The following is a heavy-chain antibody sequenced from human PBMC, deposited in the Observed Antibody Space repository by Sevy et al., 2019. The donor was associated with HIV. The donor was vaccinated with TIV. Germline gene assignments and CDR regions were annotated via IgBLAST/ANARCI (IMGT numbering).Heavy chain of an antibody. D-gene: IGHD4-4*01. Sequence: GGSLRLSCAASGFTFSSFWMTWVRQAPGKGLEWVANINQDGSEIHYVDSVKGRFRNSRDNAKNSLNLQMNSLRAGDTAVYYCARALYAYSSYWGQGTLVTVSS. V-gene: IGHV3-7*01. CDR2: INQDGSEI. J-gene: IGHJ4*02. CDR3: ARALYAYSSY. CDR1: GFTFSSFW.